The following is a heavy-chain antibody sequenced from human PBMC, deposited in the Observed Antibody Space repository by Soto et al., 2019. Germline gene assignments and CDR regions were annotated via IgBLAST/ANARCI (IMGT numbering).Heavy chain of an antibody. CDR3: ARGRGYGDYGVA. CDR2: IYYSGSA. D-gene: IGHD4-17*01. J-gene: IGHJ4*02. Sequence: QVQLQESGPGLVKPSQTLSLTCTVSGGSISSGDYYWSWIRQPPGKGLEWIGYIYYSGSAYYNPSLKSRVAISVDTSKNQFSLKLTSVTAADTAVYYCARGRGYGDYGVAWGQGTLVTVSS. CDR1: GGSISSGDYY. V-gene: IGHV4-30-4*01.